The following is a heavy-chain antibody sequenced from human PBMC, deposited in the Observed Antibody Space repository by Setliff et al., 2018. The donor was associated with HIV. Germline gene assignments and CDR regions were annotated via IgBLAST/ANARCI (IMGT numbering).Heavy chain of an antibody. CDR3: AKSTGTSHASFSFEI. CDR2: ISGSGTST. J-gene: IGHJ3*02. V-gene: IGHV3-23*01. Sequence: GGSLRLSCAASGFTFRSYAMSWVRQAPGKGLEWVSGISGSGTSTYYADPVKGRFTISRDNSKNTLYLQMNSLRAEDTAVYYCAKSTGTSHASFSFEIWGQGTMVTVS. D-gene: IGHD3-3*01. CDR1: GFTFRSYA.